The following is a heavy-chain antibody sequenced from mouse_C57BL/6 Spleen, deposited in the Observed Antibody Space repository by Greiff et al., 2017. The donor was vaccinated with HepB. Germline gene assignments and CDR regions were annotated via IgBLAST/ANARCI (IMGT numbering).Heavy chain of an antibody. J-gene: IGHJ2*01. D-gene: IGHD1-1*01. CDR2: TNPTNGRT. V-gene: IGHV1S81*02. CDR1: GYTFTSYW. CDR3: ARIKKIVATYVDY. Sequence: VQLQQSGAELVKAGASVKMSCKASGYTFTSYWMHWVKQRLGQGLEWFAETNPTNGRTYYNEKFKSKATLTVDKSSSTAYMLLSGPTFEDSAVYYCARIKKIVATYVDYWGQGTTRTVYS.